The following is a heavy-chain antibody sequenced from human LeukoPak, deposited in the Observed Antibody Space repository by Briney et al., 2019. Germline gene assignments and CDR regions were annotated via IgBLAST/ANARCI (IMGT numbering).Heavy chain of an antibody. J-gene: IGHJ6*03. CDR1: GYTFTGYY. CDR2: INPSGGST. D-gene: IGHD6-6*01. CDR3: AGSIAGYYMDV. V-gene: IGHV1-46*01. Sequence: ASVKVSCKASGYTFTGYYMHWVRQAPGQGLEWMGIINPSGGSTSYAQKFQGRVTMTRDMSTSTDYMELSSLRSEDTAVYYCAGSIAGYYMDVWGKGTTVTVSS.